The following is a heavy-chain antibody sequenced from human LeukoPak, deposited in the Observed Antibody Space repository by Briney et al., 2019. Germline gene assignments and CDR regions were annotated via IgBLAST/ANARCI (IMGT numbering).Heavy chain of an antibody. CDR3: AKDAQGLVRGGIYFDF. V-gene: IGHV3-30-3*01. CDR1: GFTFSSYA. J-gene: IGHJ4*02. Sequence: GGSLRLSCAASGFTFSSYATHWVRQAPGKGLEWVAVISYDGSNKYYADSVKGRFTTSRDNSKNTLYLQMNSLRAEDTALYYCAKDAQGLVRGGIYFDFWGQGSLVTVSS. D-gene: IGHD6-19*01. CDR2: ISYDGSNK.